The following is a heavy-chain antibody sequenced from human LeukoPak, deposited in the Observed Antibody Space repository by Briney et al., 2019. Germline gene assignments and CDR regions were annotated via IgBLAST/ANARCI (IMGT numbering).Heavy chain of an antibody. V-gene: IGHV3-30*02. CDR2: IRYDGSNK. D-gene: IGHD6-13*01. CDR3: ARGLHSSSWNDAFDI. CDR1: GFTFSSYG. J-gene: IGHJ3*02. Sequence: GSLRLSCAASGFTFSSYGMHWVRQAPGKGLEWVAFIRYDGSNKYYADSVKGRFTISRDNSENTLYMQMNSLRVEDTAVYYCARGLHSSSWNDAFDIWGQGTTVTVSS.